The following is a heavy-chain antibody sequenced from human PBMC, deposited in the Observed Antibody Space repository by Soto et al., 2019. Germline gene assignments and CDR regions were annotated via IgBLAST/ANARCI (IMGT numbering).Heavy chain of an antibody. CDR2: IYWDNDK. Sequence: QITLKESGPTLVKPTQTLTLTCTFSGFSLSTSGVGVGWIRQPPGKALEWLALIYWDNDKRYSPSLQSRLTITKDTSNNPVVLTMSNMDPVDPATYYCVHSRCGGDCLQSYTSHSCYGMDVWGQGTPVTVSS. CDR1: GFSLSTSGVG. CDR3: VHSRCGGDCLQSYTSHSCYGMDV. D-gene: IGHD2-21*02. J-gene: IGHJ6*02. V-gene: IGHV2-5*02.